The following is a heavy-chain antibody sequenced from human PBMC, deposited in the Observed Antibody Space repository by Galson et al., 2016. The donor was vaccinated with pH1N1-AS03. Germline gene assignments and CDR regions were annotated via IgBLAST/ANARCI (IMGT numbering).Heavy chain of an antibody. D-gene: IGHD2-15*01. CDR2: ISHSGST. CDR3: AGVGVYGSSPPGKF. V-gene: IGHV4-39*07. Sequence: SETLSLTCAVSGGSVSLSSFYWGWIRQPPGKGLEWIGEISHSGSTNYNPSLKSRVTISVDTSRNQFSLKLSSVTAADTAVYYCAGVGVYGSSPPGKFWGQGTLVTVSS. J-gene: IGHJ4*02. CDR1: GGSVSLSSFY.